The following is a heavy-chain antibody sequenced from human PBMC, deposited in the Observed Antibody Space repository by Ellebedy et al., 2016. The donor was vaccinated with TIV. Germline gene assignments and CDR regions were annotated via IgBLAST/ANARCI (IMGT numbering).Heavy chain of an antibody. V-gene: IGHV4-38-2*02. CDR1: GYSISSGYY. J-gene: IGHJ1*01. CDR2: IYHSGST. Sequence: SETLSLTXTVSGYSISSGYYWGWIRQPPGKGLEWIGNIYHSGSTYYSPSLKSRATISVDTSKNQFSLKLTSVTAADTAVYYCARVGAIYDSSAEYWGQGTLVTVSS. CDR3: ARVGAIYDSSAEY. D-gene: IGHD3-22*01.